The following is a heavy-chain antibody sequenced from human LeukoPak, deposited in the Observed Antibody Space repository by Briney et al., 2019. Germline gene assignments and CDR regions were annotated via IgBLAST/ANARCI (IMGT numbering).Heavy chain of an antibody. V-gene: IGHV4-59*12. CDR3: ARYGCSGGSCYVDY. J-gene: IGHJ4*02. Sequence: PSETLSLTCTVSGGSISSYYWSWIRQPPGKGLEWIGYIYYSGSTNYNPSLKSRVTMSVDTSKNQFSLKLSSVTAADTAVYYCARYGCSGGSCYVDYWGQGTLVTVSS. CDR2: IYYSGST. D-gene: IGHD2-15*01. CDR1: GGSISSYY.